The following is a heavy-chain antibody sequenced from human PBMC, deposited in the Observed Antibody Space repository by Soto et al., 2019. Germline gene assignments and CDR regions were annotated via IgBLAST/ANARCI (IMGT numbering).Heavy chain of an antibody. D-gene: IGHD6-13*01. J-gene: IGHJ3*02. CDR2: ISGSGGRT. CDR1: GFTFSSYA. Sequence: GGSLRLSFAASGFTFSSYAMSWVRQAPGKWLEWVSAISGSGGRTYYADSVKGRFTISRDNSKNTLYLQMNSLRAENTAVYYCARWGSSAIDAFDIWGQGTMVTVSS. CDR3: ARWGSSAIDAFDI. V-gene: IGHV3-23*01.